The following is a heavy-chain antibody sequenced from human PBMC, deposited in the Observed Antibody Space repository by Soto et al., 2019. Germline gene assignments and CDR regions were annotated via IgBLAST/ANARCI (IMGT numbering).Heavy chain of an antibody. V-gene: IGHV4-30-4*01. J-gene: IGHJ4*02. CDR3: AAVVVGATYDY. CDR1: GGSISSGDYY. Sequence: SETLSLTCTVSGGSISSGDYYWSWIRQPPGKGLEWIGYIYYSGSTYYNPSLKSRVTISVDTSKNQFSLKLSSVTAADTAVYYCAAVVVGATYDYWGQGTLVTVSS. D-gene: IGHD1-26*01. CDR2: IYYSGST.